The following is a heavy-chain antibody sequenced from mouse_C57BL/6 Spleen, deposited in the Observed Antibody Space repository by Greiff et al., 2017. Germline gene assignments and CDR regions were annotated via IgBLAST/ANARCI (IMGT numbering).Heavy chain of an antibody. CDR3: ARRGYYYDYDDWYFDV. Sequence: QVQLQQPGAELVRPGTSVKLSCKASGYTFTSYWMHWVKQRPGQGLGWIGVIDPSDSYTNYNQKFKGKATLTVDTSSSTAYMQLSSLTSEDSAVYYCARRGYYYDYDDWYFDVWGTGTTVTVSS. CDR2: IDPSDSYT. D-gene: IGHD2-4*01. V-gene: IGHV1-59*01. J-gene: IGHJ1*03. CDR1: GYTFTSYW.